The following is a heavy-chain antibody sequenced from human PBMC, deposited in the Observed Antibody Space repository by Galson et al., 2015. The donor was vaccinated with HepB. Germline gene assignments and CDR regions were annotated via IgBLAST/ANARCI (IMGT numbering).Heavy chain of an antibody. CDR1: GFTFSSYW. V-gene: IGHV3-7*03. CDR2: IKQDGSEK. CDR3: AKVEVVPAAMHYFQH. D-gene: IGHD2-2*01. J-gene: IGHJ1*01. Sequence: SLRLSCAASGFTFSSYWMSWVRQAPGKGLEWVANIKQDGSEKYYVDSVKGRFTISRDNAKNSLYLQMNSLRAEDTAVYYCAKVEVVPAAMHYFQHWGQGTLVTVSS.